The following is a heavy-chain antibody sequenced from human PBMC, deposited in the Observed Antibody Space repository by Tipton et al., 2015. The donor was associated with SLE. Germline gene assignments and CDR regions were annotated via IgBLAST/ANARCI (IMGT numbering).Heavy chain of an antibody. CDR2: IYHSGGT. V-gene: IGHV4-38-2*01. CDR1: GYSISSGYY. CDR3: ARGGSGAFDI. J-gene: IGHJ3*02. D-gene: IGHD3-16*01. Sequence: TLSLTCAVSGYSISSGYYWGWVRQPPGKGLEWIGSIYHSGGTYYNPSLKSRVTISVDTSKNQFSLKLSSVTAADTAVYYCARGGSGAFDIWGQGTMVTVSS.